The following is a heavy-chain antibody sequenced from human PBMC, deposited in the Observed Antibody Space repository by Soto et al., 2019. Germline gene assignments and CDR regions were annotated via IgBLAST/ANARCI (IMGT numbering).Heavy chain of an antibody. V-gene: IGHV1-2*04. J-gene: IGHJ6*02. CDR1: GYTFTGYY. CDR3: ASWDYYGSGPYYYYGMDV. Sequence: GASVKVSCKASGYTFTGYYMHWVRQAPGQGLEWMGWINPNSGGTNYAQKFQGWVTMTRDTSISTAYMELSRLRSEDTAVYYCASWDYYGSGPYYYYGMDVWGQGTTVTVSS. D-gene: IGHD3-10*01. CDR2: INPNSGGT.